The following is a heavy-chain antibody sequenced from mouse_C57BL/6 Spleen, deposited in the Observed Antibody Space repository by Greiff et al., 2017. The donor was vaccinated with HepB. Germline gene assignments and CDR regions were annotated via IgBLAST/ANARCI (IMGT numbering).Heavy chain of an antibody. CDR3: ARSGGLLREDWYVDV. V-gene: IGHV1-80*01. CDR1: GYAFSSYW. CDR2: IYPGDGDT. J-gene: IGHJ1*03. Sequence: VQLQQSGAELVKPGASVKISCKASGYAFSSYWMNWVKQRPGKGLEWIGQIYPGDGDTNYNGKFTGKATLTADKSSSTAYMQRSSLTSEDSAVYVWARSGGLLREDWYVDVWGTGTTVTVSS. D-gene: IGHD1-1*01.